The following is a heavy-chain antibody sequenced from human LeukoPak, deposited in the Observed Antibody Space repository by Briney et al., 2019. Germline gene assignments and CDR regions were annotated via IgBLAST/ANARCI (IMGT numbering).Heavy chain of an antibody. J-gene: IGHJ4*02. V-gene: IGHV3-23*01. D-gene: IGHD2-2*02. CDR1: GFTFSSYA. CDR2: ISGSGSST. Sequence: TGGSLRLSCAASGFTFSSYAMGWVRQAPGKGLEWVSTISGSGSSTYYADSVKGRFTISRDNSKNTLYLQMNSLRAEDTAVYYCAKARLPIVVVPAAIGYWGQGTLVTVSS. CDR3: AKARLPIVVVPAAIGY.